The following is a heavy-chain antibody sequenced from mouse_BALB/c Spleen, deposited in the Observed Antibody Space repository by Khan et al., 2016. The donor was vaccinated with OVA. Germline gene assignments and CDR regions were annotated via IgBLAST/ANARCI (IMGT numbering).Heavy chain of an antibody. CDR1: GYTFTDYN. J-gene: IGHJ2*01. CDR2: ITPNNGGT. V-gene: IGHV1-18*01. CDR3: TRGGHGSPCDY. D-gene: IGHD1-1*01. Sequence: EVQLQQSGPELVKPGASVKISCKASGYTFTDYNMDWVKQSHGKSLEWIGDITPNNGGTIYNQKFKGKATLTVEKSSSTAYLELRSLTSEDTAVYDCTRGGHGSPCDYWGQGTTLTVSS.